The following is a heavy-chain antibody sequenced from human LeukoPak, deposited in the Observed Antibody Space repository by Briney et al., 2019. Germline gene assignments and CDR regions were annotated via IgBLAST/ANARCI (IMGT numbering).Heavy chain of an antibody. J-gene: IGHJ4*02. D-gene: IGHD3-10*01. CDR3: AREVRTSFDY. CDR1: GFTFDSYG. V-gene: IGHV3-21*01. CDR2: ISSSSSYI. Sequence: PGGSLRLSCAASGFTFDSYGVNWVRQAPGKGLEWVSSISSSSSYIYYADSVKGRFTISRDNAKNSLYLQMNSLRAEDTAVYYCAREVRTSFDYWGQGTLVTVSS.